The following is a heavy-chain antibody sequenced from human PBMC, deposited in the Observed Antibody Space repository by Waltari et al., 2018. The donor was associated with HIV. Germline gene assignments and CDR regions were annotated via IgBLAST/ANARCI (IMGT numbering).Heavy chain of an antibody. CDR1: GYSFSSGYY. CDR2: IYRSGTT. CDR3: AREDSTLTHFDY. J-gene: IGHJ4*02. V-gene: IGHV4-38-2*02. D-gene: IGHD6-13*01. Sequence: QVQLQKSGPVPVQPPETLSLTSAVSGYSFSSGYYWAWIRQPPGKGLEWIGTIYRSGTTYYNPSLKSRVARSVDTSKNQFSLKLNFVTAADTAVYYCAREDSTLTHFDYWGQGTLVTVSS.